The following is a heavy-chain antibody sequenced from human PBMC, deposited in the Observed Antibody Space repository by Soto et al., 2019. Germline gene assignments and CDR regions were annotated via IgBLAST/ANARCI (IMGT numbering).Heavy chain of an antibody. J-gene: IGHJ4*02. D-gene: IGHD5-12*01. V-gene: IGHV3-9*01. CDR2: ISWNSGYI. CDR1: GFTFDDYA. Sequence: GGSLRLSCAASGFTFDDYAMHWVRQAPGQGLEWVAGISWNSGYIGYADSVKGRFTISRDNAKNSLYLQMNSLRAEDTALYHCAKAQEMATIIGFFDYWGQGTLVTVSS. CDR3: AKAQEMATIIGFFDY.